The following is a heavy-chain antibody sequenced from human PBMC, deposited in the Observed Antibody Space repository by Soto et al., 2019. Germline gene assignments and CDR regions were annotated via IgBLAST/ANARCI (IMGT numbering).Heavy chain of an antibody. Sequence: ASVKVSCKASGYTSTSYYMHWVRQAPGQGLEWMGIINPSGGSTSYAQKFQGRVTMTRDTSTSTVYMELSSLRSEDTAVYYCARDVTAVNWFDPCGQGTLVTVSS. V-gene: IGHV1-46*01. CDR1: GYTSTSYY. CDR3: ARDVTAVNWFDP. J-gene: IGHJ5*02. D-gene: IGHD2-21*02. CDR2: INPSGGST.